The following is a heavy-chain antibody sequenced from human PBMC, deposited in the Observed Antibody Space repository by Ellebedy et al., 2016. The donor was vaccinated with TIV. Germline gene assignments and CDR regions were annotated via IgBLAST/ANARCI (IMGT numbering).Heavy chain of an antibody. Sequence: SVKVSCXISADTFRSQTIYWVRQAPGQGLEWMGRIIPIFGPVNFAQKFQGRIRITADESTNTAYLELYSLRSEDTAVYYCTVGVSGDYLINDWGQGSLVTVSS. V-gene: IGHV1-69*13. CDR3: TVGVSGDYLIND. J-gene: IGHJ4*02. CDR2: IIPIFGPV. D-gene: IGHD4-17*01. CDR1: ADTFRSQT.